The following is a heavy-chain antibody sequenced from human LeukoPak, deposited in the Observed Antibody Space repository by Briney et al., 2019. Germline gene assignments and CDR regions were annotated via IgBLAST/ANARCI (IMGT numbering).Heavy chain of an antibody. CDR1: GGTFSSYA. J-gene: IGHJ4*02. CDR3: ARVTTGTVDY. CDR2: IIPIFGTA. V-gene: IGHV1-69*01. Sequence: ASVKVSCKASGGTFSSYAISWVRQAPGQGLEWMGGIIPIFGTANYAQKFQGRVTITADESTSTAYMELSSLRSEDTAVYYWARVTTGTVDYWGQGALVTVSS. D-gene: IGHD1-1*01.